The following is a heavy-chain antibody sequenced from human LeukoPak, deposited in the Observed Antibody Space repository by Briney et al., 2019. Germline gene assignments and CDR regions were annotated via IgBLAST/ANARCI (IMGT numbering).Heavy chain of an antibody. Sequence: PGGSLRLSCAASGFTFSSYAMSWVRQAPGTGLEWVSAISGSGGSTYYADSVKGRFTISRDNSKNTLYLQMNSLRAEDTAVYYCAKQIAVAGTGDYFDYWGQGTLVTVSS. CDR2: ISGSGGST. CDR1: GFTFSSYA. V-gene: IGHV3-23*01. CDR3: AKQIAVAGTGDYFDY. J-gene: IGHJ4*02. D-gene: IGHD6-19*01.